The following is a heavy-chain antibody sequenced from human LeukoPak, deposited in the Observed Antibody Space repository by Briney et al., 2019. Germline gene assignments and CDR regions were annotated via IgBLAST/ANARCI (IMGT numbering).Heavy chain of an antibody. J-gene: IGHJ4*02. CDR1: GFTFSSYS. D-gene: IGHD3-22*01. CDR3: AKTQGYYDC. CDR2: IGVGGTT. V-gene: IGHV3-23*01. Sequence: AGGSLRLSCAASGFTFSSYSMNWVRQAPGKGLEWVSGIGVGGTTYYADSVKGRFTISRDTSKNTLYLQMNSLRAEDTAVYYCAKTQGYYDCWGQGTLVTVSS.